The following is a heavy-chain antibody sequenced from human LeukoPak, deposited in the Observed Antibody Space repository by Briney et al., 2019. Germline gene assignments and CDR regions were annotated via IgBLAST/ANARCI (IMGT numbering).Heavy chain of an antibody. Sequence: SETLSLTCAVYGGSFSGYYWSWIRQPPGKGLEWIGEINHSGSTNYNPSLKSRVTISVDTSKNQFSLKLSSVTAADTAVYYCARGFKPFYHGSGSYSDYWGQGTLVTVSS. CDR2: INHSGST. V-gene: IGHV4-34*01. J-gene: IGHJ4*02. CDR3: ARGFKPFYHGSGSYSDY. CDR1: GGSFSGYY. D-gene: IGHD3-10*01.